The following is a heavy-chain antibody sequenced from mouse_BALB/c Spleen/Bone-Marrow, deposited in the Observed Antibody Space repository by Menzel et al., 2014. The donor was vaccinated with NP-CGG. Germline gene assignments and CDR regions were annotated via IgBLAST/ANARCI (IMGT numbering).Heavy chain of an antibody. CDR3: ARGRTAY. V-gene: IGHV1-18*01. CDR1: GYTFTDYT. CDR2: INPNNVGT. J-gene: IGHJ3*01. Sequence: EVQLQQSGPELVKPGASVKISCKTSGYTFTDYTMHWVKQSHGKSLEWIGNINPNNVGTTYNQKFKGKATLTIDKSSSTAYMELRSLTSEDSAVYYCARGRTAYWGQGTLATVSA.